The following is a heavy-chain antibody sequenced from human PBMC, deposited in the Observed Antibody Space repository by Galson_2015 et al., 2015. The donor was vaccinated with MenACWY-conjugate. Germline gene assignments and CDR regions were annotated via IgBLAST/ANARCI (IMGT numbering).Heavy chain of an antibody. Sequence: PPGKGLAWIGTVFYNGTTYYNPSHKSRVAISVDTSKHQISLNLHSATSADTAVYYCARESSYCAGGTCGYFWGQRALVTVSS. J-gene: IGHJ4*02. D-gene: IGHD2-15*01. CDR2: VFYNGTT. CDR3: ARESSYCAGGTCGYF. V-gene: IGHV4-39*07.